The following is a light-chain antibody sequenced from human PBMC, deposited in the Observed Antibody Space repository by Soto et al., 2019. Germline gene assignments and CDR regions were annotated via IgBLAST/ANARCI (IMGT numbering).Light chain of an antibody. Sequence: QSALTQHPSASGSPGQSVTISCTGTSSDDGGYNYVSWYQQYPGRAPKLMIYEVTKRPSGVPDRFSGSKSGNTASLTVSGLQAEDEADYYCSSYAASNNFYFVFGGGTKLTVL. CDR2: EVT. J-gene: IGLJ3*02. CDR3: SSYAASNNFYFV. CDR1: SSDDGGYNY. V-gene: IGLV2-8*01.